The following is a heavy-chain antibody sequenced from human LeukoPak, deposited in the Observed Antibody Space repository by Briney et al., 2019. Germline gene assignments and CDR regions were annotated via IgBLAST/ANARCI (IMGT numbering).Heavy chain of an antibody. CDR3: TTEAPLYIAVVPAVDY. J-gene: IGHJ4*02. CDR2: IKSKTDGGTT. Sequence: PGGSLRLSCAASGFTFSNAWMGWVRQATGKGLEWVGRIKSKTDGGTTDYAAPVKGRFTISRDDSKNTLYLQMNSLKTEDTAVYYCTTEAPLYIAVVPAVDYWGQGTLVTVSS. V-gene: IGHV3-15*01. CDR1: GFTFSNAW. D-gene: IGHD2-2*01.